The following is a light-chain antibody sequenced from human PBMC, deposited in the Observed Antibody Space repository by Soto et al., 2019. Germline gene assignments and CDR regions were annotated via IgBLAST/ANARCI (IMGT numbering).Light chain of an antibody. CDR1: HIFPSG. V-gene: IGKV1-12*02. J-gene: IGKJ1*01. CDR3: QQANGDPWT. CDR2: GAS. Sequence: EIQLTQSPPSVSPSVGDRVTISCRASHIFPSGLAWYQQKPGKAPNLLIYGASTLQSGVPSRFSGSGSGTDFTLTISSLQPEDFATYYCQQANGDPWTFGQGTKVEIK.